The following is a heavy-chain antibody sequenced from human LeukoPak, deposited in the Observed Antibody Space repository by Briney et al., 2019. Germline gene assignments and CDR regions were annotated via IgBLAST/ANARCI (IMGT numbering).Heavy chain of an antibody. CDR3: ARVGGYYDSSGYSDY. CDR1: GYTFTSYY. Sequence: ASVKVSCKPSGYTFTSYYMHWVRQAPGQGLEWMGIINLSGGSTSYAQKFQGRVTMTRDTSTSTVYMELSSQRSEDTAVYYCARVGGYYDSSGYSDYWGQGTLVTVSS. D-gene: IGHD3-22*01. CDR2: INLSGGST. V-gene: IGHV1-46*01. J-gene: IGHJ4*02.